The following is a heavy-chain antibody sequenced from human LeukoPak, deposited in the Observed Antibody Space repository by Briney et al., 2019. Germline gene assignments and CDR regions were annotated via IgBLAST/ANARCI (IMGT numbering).Heavy chain of an antibody. Sequence: GGSLRLSCAASGFTFNTYSMNWVRQAPGKGLEWVSFISSSSNTIYYADSVKGRFTISRDNSKNTLYLQMNSLRAEDTAVYYCAKVWRFLEWPALLFDYWGQGTLVTVSS. CDR2: ISSSSNTI. D-gene: IGHD3-3*01. J-gene: IGHJ4*02. CDR1: GFTFNTYS. V-gene: IGHV3-48*01. CDR3: AKVWRFLEWPALLFDY.